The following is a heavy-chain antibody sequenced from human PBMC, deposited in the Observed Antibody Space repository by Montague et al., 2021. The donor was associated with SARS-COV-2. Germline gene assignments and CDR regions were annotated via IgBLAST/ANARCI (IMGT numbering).Heavy chain of an antibody. CDR3: ARGPTNNIGMVATRLDY. Sequence: SETLSLTCAVYGGSFSGYYWYWIRQPPGKGLEWNGEINHSGSTNYNPSLKSRVTISVDTSNNQFSLKLTSVTAADTAAYYCARGPTNNIGMVATRLDYWGQGTLVTVSS. J-gene: IGHJ4*02. V-gene: IGHV4-34*01. CDR1: GGSFSGYY. CDR2: INHSGST. D-gene: IGHD5-12*01.